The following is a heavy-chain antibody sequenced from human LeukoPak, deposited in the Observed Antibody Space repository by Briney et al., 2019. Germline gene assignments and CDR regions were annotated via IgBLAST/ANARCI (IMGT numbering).Heavy chain of an antibody. CDR1: GYTFTGYY. V-gene: IGHV1-2*02. J-gene: IGHJ4*02. CDR3: ARAQKYCGGDCLYLSGY. CDR2: INPNSGGT. D-gene: IGHD2-21*01. Sequence: PGASVKVSCKASGYTFTGYYMHWVRQAPGQGLEWMGWINPNSGGTNYAQKFQGRVTMTRDTSISTAYMELSRLRSDDTAVYYCARAQKYCGGDCLYLSGYWGQGTLVTVSS.